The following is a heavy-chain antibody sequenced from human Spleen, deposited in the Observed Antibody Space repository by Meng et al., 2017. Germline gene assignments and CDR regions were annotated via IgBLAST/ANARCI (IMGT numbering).Heavy chain of an antibody. CDR3: AKHII. V-gene: IGHV3-23*04. CDR1: GFTFSNYA. D-gene: IGHD1-14*01. J-gene: IGHJ4*02. Sequence: EGQLVEAGGGLVQPGGSLRLSCAASGFTFSNYAMSWVRQAPGKGLEWVSTISGNGDSAYYADSVKGRFTISRDNSKNTQYLQMNSLRDDDTAIYYCAKHIIWGQGILVTVSS. CDR2: ISGNGDSA.